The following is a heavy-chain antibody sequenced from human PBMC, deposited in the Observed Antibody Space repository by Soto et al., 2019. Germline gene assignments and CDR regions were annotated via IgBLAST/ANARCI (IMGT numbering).Heavy chain of an antibody. J-gene: IGHJ1*01. Sequence: QVQLVESGGGVVQPGRSLRLSCAASGFTFSSYGMHWVRQAPGKGLEWVAVIWYDGSNKYYADSVKGRFTISRDNSKNTLDLQMNSLRAEDTAVYYCAREYCSGGSCYSPYFQHWGQGTLVTVSS. V-gene: IGHV3-33*01. CDR2: IWYDGSNK. CDR3: AREYCSGGSCYSPYFQH. D-gene: IGHD2-15*01. CDR1: GFTFSSYG.